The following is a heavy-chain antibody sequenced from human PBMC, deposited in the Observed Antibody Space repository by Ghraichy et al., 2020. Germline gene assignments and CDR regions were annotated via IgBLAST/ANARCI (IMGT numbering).Heavy chain of an antibody. CDR1: GGSISSSSYY. V-gene: IGHV4-39*01. CDR2: IYYSGNT. D-gene: IGHD2-21*01. J-gene: IGHJ2*01. CDR3: ARHYSNWYFDL. Sequence: LSLTCTVSGGSISSSSYYWGWIRQPPGKGLEWIGTIYYSGNTEYNPSLKSRVTISVDTSKNQFSLKLRSVTAADTAVYYCARHYSNWYFDLWGRGTLVTVSS.